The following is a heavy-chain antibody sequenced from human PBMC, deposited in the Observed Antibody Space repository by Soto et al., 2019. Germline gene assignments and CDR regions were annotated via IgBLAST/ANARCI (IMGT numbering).Heavy chain of an antibody. CDR2: ISSSSSYT. CDR3: ARGGDILTGYYTLDY. J-gene: IGHJ4*02. D-gene: IGHD3-9*01. CDR1: GFTFSDYY. Sequence: LRLSCAASGFTFSDYYMSWIRQAPGKGLEWVSYISSSSSYTNYADSVKGRFTISRDNTKNSLYLQMNSLRAEDTAVYYCARGGDILTGYYTLDYWGQGTLVT. V-gene: IGHV3-11*05.